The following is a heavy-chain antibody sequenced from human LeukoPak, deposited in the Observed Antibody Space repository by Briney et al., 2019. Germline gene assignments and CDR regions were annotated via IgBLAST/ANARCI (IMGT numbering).Heavy chain of an antibody. CDR2: IRNSGSVT. D-gene: IGHD6-19*01. CDR1: GFTFSVYE. CDR3: VRETQIPGAGTYAFDI. J-gene: IGHJ3*02. Sequence: VGSLRLSCAASGFTFSVYEMNWVRQAPGKGLEWVSYIRNSGSVTYYADSVKGRFTVSRDNAKNSLYLQMNSLRAEDTALYYCVRETQIPGAGTYAFDIWGQGTMVTVSS. V-gene: IGHV3-48*03.